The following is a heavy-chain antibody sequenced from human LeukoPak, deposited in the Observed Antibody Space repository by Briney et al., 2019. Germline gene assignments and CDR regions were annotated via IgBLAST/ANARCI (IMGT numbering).Heavy chain of an antibody. Sequence: GGSLRLSCVASGFTFSDYGIQWVRQAPGKGLEWVAVVAKDGGHKVYSDSVKGRLSISRDNSKNTAFLQMDSLRAEDTAAYYCARVRSNCSGGSCYEYYFDYWGQGTLVTVSS. CDR3: ARVRSNCSGGSCYEYYFDY. CDR1: GFTFSDYG. D-gene: IGHD2-15*01. CDR2: VAKDGGHK. V-gene: IGHV3-30*03. J-gene: IGHJ4*02.